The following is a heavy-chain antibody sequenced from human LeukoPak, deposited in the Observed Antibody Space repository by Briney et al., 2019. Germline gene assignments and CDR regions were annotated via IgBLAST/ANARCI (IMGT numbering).Heavy chain of an antibody. D-gene: IGHD3-10*01. Sequence: ASVKVSCKASGYTFTSYYMHWVRQAPGQGLEWMGIINPSGGSTSYAQKFQGRVTMTRDTSTSTVYMELSSLRSEDTAVYYCARTLLGPPGGGLFSPNDYWGQGTLVTVSS. J-gene: IGHJ4*02. CDR1: GYTFTSYY. CDR2: INPSGGST. CDR3: ARTLLGPPGGGLFSPNDY. V-gene: IGHV1-46*01.